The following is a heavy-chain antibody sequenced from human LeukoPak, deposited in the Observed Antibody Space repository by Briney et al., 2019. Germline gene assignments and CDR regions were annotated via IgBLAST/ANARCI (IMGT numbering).Heavy chain of an antibody. CDR2: ISYDGSNK. CDR3: ARDRSVDYFDY. CDR1: GFTFSSYA. V-gene: IGHV3-30*04. D-gene: IGHD3-3*01. J-gene: IGHJ4*02. Sequence: GGSLRLSCAASGFTFSSYAMHWVRQDPGKGLEWVAVISYDGSNKYYVDSVKGRFTISRDNSKSTLYLQMNSLRAEDTAVYYCARDRSVDYFDYWGQGTLVTVSS.